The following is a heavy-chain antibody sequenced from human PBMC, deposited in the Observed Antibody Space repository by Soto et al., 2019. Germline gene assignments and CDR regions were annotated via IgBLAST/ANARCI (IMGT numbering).Heavy chain of an antibody. J-gene: IGHJ6*02. V-gene: IGHV1-69*13. CDR2: IMPVFGIA. Sequence: SVKVSCKASGGTFSRYSFTWVRQAPGHGLEWMGRIMPVFGIASYAQKIQGRVTITADESTSTAFMELSSLRSEDTAVYYCAREDRDRETGLVPAAIDGMDVWGQGTTVTVSS. CDR3: AREDRDRETGLVPAAIDGMDV. CDR1: GGTFSRYS. D-gene: IGHD2-2*01.